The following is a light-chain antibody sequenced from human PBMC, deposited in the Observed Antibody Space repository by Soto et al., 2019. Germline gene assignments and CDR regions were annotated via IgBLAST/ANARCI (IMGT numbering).Light chain of an antibody. CDR3: TSYGGSNTLV. Sequence: QSALTQPASVSGSPGQSVTISCAGTSSDVGAYDYVSWYQQHPGKAPKLMIYDVANRPSGVSDRFSGSKSGSTASLTVSGLQAEDEADYYCTSYGGSNTLVFGGGTKLTVL. J-gene: IGLJ3*02. CDR2: DVA. V-gene: IGLV2-14*03. CDR1: SSDVGAYDY.